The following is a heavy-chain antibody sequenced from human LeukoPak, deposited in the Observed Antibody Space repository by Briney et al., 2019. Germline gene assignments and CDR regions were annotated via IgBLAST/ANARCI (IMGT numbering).Heavy chain of an antibody. Sequence: GGSLRLSCAASGFTFSSYGMHWVRQAPGKGLEWVSAISGSGGSTYYADSVKGRFTISRDNSKNTLYLQMNSLRAEDTAVYYCAKLTTVTTDYWGQGTLVTVSS. J-gene: IGHJ4*02. D-gene: IGHD4-17*01. CDR2: ISGSGGST. CDR3: AKLTTVTTDY. CDR1: GFTFSSYG. V-gene: IGHV3-23*01.